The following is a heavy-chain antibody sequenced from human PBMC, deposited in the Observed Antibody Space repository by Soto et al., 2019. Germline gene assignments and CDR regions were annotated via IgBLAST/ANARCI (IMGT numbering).Heavy chain of an antibody. D-gene: IGHD1-26*01. J-gene: IGHJ4*02. V-gene: IGHV1-24*01. CDR1: GYTLTELS. Sequence: ASVKVSCKVSGYTLTELSMHWVRQAPGKGLEWMGGFDPEDGETIYAQKFQGRVTMTEDTSTDTAYMGLSSLRSEDTAVYYCATESIVGATRGVDYWGQGTLVTVYS. CDR3: ATESIVGATRGVDY. CDR2: FDPEDGET.